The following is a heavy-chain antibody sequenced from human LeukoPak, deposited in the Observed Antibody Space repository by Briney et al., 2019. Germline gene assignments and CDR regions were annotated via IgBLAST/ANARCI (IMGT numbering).Heavy chain of an antibody. CDR3: ARGWRGAVAGPYYYYYYMDV. CDR2: IGTVGDT. V-gene: IGHV3-13*01. CDR1: GFTLRSYD. D-gene: IGHD6-19*01. Sequence: PGGSLRLSCVASGFTLRSYDMHWVRQTTGKGLEWVSTIGTVGDTYYSGSVKGRFTISRENAKNSLYLQMNSLRAGDTAVYYCARGWRGAVAGPYYYYYYMDVWGKGTTVTVSS. J-gene: IGHJ6*03.